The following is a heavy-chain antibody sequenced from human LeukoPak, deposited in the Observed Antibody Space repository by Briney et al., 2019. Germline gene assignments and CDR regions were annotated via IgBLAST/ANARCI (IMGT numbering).Heavy chain of an antibody. J-gene: IGHJ3*02. Sequence: GESLKISCKGSGYSFTSYWIGWGRQMPGKGLEWMGIIYPGDSDTRYSPSFQGQATISADKSISTAYLQWSSLKASDTAMYYCARRSITMVRGVISDDAFDIWGQGTMVTVSS. CDR1: GYSFTSYW. D-gene: IGHD3-10*01. V-gene: IGHV5-51*01. CDR2: IYPGDSDT. CDR3: ARRSITMVRGVISDDAFDI.